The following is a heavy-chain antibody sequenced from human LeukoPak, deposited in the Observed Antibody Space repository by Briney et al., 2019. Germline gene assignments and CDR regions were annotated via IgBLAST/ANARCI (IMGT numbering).Heavy chain of an antibody. CDR1: GGSFSSGSDC. V-gene: IGHV4-61*02. J-gene: IGHJ5*02. Sequence: SETLSLTCIVSGGSFSSGSDCWSWIRQPAGKGLEWIGRIYTSGSTNYNPSLKSRVSISVDTSKNQFSLKLSSVTAADTAVYYCARDQRYCSGTSCPFDPWGQGTQVTVSS. D-gene: IGHD2-2*01. CDR2: IYTSGST. CDR3: ARDQRYCSGTSCPFDP.